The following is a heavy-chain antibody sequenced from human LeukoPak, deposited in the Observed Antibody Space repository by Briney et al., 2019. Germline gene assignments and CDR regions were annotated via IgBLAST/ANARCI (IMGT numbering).Heavy chain of an antibody. D-gene: IGHD3-10*01. CDR2: ISSSGSTI. J-gene: IGHJ6*02. CDR3: ARTYAPGSGSYYNYYYGMDV. Sequence: GGSLRLSCAASGFTFSDYYMSWIRQAPGKGLEWVSYISSSGSTIYYADSVKGRFTISRDNAKNSLYLQMNSLRAEDTAVYYCARTYAPGSGSYYNYYYGMDVWGQGTTVTVSS. CDR1: GFTFSDYY. V-gene: IGHV3-11*01.